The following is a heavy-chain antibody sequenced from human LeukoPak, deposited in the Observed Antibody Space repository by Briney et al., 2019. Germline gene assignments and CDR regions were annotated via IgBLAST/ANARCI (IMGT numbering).Heavy chain of an antibody. CDR2: ISGSGGST. D-gene: IGHD5-24*01. Sequence: PGGSLRLSCAASGFTFSSHGMHWVRQAPGKGLEWVSTISGSGGSTYSTDSVKGRFTISRDNSKSTLYLQMNSLRVEDTAIYYCAKGGPQFFDYWGQGTLVTVSS. V-gene: IGHV3-23*01. CDR3: AKGGPQFFDY. CDR1: GFTFSSHG. J-gene: IGHJ4*02.